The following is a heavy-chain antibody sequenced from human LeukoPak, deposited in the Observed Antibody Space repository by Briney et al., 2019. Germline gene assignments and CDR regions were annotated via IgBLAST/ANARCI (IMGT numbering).Heavy chain of an antibody. CDR2: IYYSGNT. CDR3: ARGILSRTTGTPTERFDL. V-gene: IGHV4-59*01. J-gene: IGHJ5*02. Sequence: SETLSLTCTVSGRSITSYYWNWIRQPPGKGLEWIGYIYYSGNTNYNPSLKSRVTISVDTSKNQSSLKLRSVTAADTAVYFCARGILSRTTGTPTERFDLWGQGPLDSVSS. CDR1: GRSITSYY. D-gene: IGHD1-1*01.